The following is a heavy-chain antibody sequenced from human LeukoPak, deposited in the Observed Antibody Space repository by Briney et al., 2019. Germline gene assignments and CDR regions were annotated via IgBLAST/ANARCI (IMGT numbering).Heavy chain of an antibody. CDR1: GYTFTSYD. J-gene: IGHJ5*02. CDR3: ARGIGSGSYYINWFDP. Sequence: GASVKVSCKASGYTFTSYDINWVRQATGQGLEWMGWMSPNSGNTGYAQKFQGRVTMTRNTSISTAYMELSSLRSEDTAVYYCARGIGSGSYYINWFDPWGQGTLVTVSS. V-gene: IGHV1-8*01. D-gene: IGHD3-10*01. CDR2: MSPNSGNT.